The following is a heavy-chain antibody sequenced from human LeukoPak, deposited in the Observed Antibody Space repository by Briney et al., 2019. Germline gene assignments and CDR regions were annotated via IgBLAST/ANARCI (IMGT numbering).Heavy chain of an antibody. V-gene: IGHV4-59*08. CDR2: IYYSGST. CDR3: AGINYDILTGYTGFDY. CDR1: GGSISSYY. J-gene: IGHJ4*02. D-gene: IGHD3-9*01. Sequence: SETLSLTCTVSGGSISSYYWSWIRQPPGKGLEWIGYIYYSGSTNYNPSLKSRVTISVDTSKNQFSLKLSSVTAADTAVYYCAGINYDILTGYTGFDYWGQGTLVTVSS.